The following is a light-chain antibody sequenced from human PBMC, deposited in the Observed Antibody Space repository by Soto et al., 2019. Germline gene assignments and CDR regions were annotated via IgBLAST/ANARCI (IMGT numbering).Light chain of an antibody. Sequence: QSALTQPASVSGSPGQSITISCTGSSSDIGSYNLVSWYQQHPGKDPKLMIYEGSKRPSGVSNRFSGSKPGNTASLTISGLQAEDEADYYCCSHVGRSTLLFGGGTKLTVL. J-gene: IGLJ3*02. V-gene: IGLV2-23*01. CDR3: CSHVGRSTLL. CDR1: SSDIGSYNL. CDR2: EGS.